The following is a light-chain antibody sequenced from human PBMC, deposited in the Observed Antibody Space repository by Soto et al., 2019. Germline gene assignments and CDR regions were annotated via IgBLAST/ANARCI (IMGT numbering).Light chain of an antibody. V-gene: IGKV3-20*01. CDR2: GAS. Sequence: EVGLTPSPGTRAVSGGGGATVSCRASQSVSSSYLAWYQQKPGQAPRLLIYGASSRATDIPDRITGSGSGTDFTLTISRLEPEDFAVYYSPAWTFGQGTKVDI. J-gene: IGKJ1*01. CDR3: PAWT. CDR1: QSVSSSY.